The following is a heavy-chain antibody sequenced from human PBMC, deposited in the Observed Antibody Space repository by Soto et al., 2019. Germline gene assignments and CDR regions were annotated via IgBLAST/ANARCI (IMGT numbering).Heavy chain of an antibody. CDR1: GFTFDDYI. J-gene: IGHJ4*02. Sequence: GGSLRLSCAASGFTFDDYIMHWVRQAPGKGLEWVSLITWDGGSTYYADSVKGRFTISRDNSKNSLYLQMNSLRTEDTALYYCATESVRTTPTLLDYWGQGTLVTVSS. V-gene: IGHV3-43*01. D-gene: IGHD1-1*01. CDR3: ATESVRTTPTLLDY. CDR2: ITWDGGST.